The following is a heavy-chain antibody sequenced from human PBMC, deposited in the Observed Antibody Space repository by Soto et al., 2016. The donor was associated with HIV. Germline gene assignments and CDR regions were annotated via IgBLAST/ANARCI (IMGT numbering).Heavy chain of an antibody. CDR1: GFSSSNYW. Sequence: EVQLVESGGNLVQPGGSLRLSCAASGFSSSNYWMHWVRQAPGKGLVWVSRINEDGSTTNYADSVRGRFTISRDYAKNTLYLQMNILRVEDTAVYYCSRGGEYYDILTGYWGQGTLVTVSS. D-gene: IGHD3-9*01. V-gene: IGHV3-74*01. CDR3: SRGGEYYDILTGY. J-gene: IGHJ4*02. CDR2: INEDGSTT.